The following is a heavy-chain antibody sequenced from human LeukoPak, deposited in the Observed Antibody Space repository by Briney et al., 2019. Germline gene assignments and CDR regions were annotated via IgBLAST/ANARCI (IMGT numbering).Heavy chain of an antibody. D-gene: IGHD6-19*01. CDR1: GFTFSSFG. CDR3: AKRRESGYSSGWYDY. Sequence: GGTLRLSCAASGFTFSSFGMSWVRQAPGKGLEWVAFIRYDGSNKYYADSVKGRFTISRDNSKNTLYLQMNSLRAEDTAVYYCAKRRESGYSSGWYDYWGQGTLVTVSS. V-gene: IGHV3-30*02. CDR2: IRYDGSNK. J-gene: IGHJ4*02.